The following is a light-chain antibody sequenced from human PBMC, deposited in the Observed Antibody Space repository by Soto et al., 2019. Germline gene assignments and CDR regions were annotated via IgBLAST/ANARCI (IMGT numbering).Light chain of an antibody. Sequence: QSSLTQHASVSGSPGQSITISCTGTNSDIGFYNYVSWYQQHPGEAPKLIIYEVAKRPSGVSSRFSGSKSGNTASLTISGLQAEDEADYHCSSYTSSSPLYVFGTGTKVTVL. CDR3: SSYTSSSPLYV. CDR1: NSDIGFYNY. V-gene: IGLV2-14*01. J-gene: IGLJ1*01. CDR2: EVA.